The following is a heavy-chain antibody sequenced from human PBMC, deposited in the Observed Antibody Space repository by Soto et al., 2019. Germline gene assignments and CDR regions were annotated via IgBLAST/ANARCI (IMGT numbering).Heavy chain of an antibody. CDR2: IPQDGVDG. CDR3: ARDHLILTAHDFFYGSDV. CDR1: GFTFSMYS. Sequence: DVKLVESGGGLVQPGDSLRLSCEVSGFTFSMYSMSWVRQSPGKGLEWVAKIPQDGVDGHYADSVKGRFTISRDNGKHTLYLQQNSLRAKDTAAYYCARDHLILTAHDFFYGSDVWGRGPTVTVSS. V-gene: IGHV3-7*03. D-gene: IGHD2-8*02. J-gene: IGHJ6*02.